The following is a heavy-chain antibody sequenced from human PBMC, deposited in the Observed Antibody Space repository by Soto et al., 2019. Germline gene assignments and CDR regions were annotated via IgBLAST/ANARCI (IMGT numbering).Heavy chain of an antibody. D-gene: IGHD6-13*01. Sequence: PSETLSLTCTVSGGSISSYYWSWIRQPPGKGLEWIGYIYYSGSTNYNPSLKSRVTISVDTSKNQFSLKLSSVTAADTAVYYCARYSSSWYPYYFDYWGQGTLVTAPQ. CDR1: GGSISSYY. J-gene: IGHJ4*02. CDR3: ARYSSSWYPYYFDY. V-gene: IGHV4-59*01. CDR2: IYYSGST.